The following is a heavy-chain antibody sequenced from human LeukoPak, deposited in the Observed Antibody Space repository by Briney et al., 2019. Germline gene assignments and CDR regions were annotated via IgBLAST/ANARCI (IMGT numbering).Heavy chain of an antibody. D-gene: IGHD6-13*01. V-gene: IGHV1-24*01. CDR1: GYTLTELS. CDR3: ARYIAAAKYFDY. J-gene: IGHJ4*02. Sequence: GASVKVSCKVSGYTLTELSMHWVRQAPGKGLEWMGGFDPEDGETIYAQKFQGRVTMTRDTSTSTVYMELSSLRSEDTAVYYCARYIAAAKYFDYWGQGTLVTVSS. CDR2: FDPEDGET.